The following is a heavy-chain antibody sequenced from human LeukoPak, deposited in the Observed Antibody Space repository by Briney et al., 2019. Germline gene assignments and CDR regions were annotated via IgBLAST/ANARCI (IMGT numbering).Heavy chain of an antibody. CDR2: INHSGST. Sequence: SETLSPTCAVYGGSFSGYYWSWIRQPPGKGLEWIGEINHSGSTNYNPSLKSRVTISVDTSKNQFPLKLSSVTAADTAVYYCAREEDYSNSGYWYFDLWGRGTLVTVSS. CDR3: AREEDYSNSGYWYFDL. J-gene: IGHJ2*01. D-gene: IGHD4-11*01. CDR1: GGSFSGYY. V-gene: IGHV4-34*01.